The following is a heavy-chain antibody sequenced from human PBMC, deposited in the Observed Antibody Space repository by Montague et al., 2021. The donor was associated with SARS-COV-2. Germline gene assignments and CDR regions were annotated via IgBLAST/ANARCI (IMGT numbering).Heavy chain of an antibody. V-gene: IGHV4-34*01. D-gene: IGHD3-10*01. J-gene: IGHJ6*02. CDR3: ASLGAITLVRGITKADFSNYGMYV. CDR2: INHSGST. Sequence: SETLSLTCAVSSGSFTGYYWSWIRQPPGKGLEWIGEINHSGSTTYNPSLESRVSMSVDTSNKQFSLKVTSVTAADTAVYYCASLGAITLVRGITKADFSNYGMYVWGQGTTVTVSS. CDR1: SGSFTGYY.